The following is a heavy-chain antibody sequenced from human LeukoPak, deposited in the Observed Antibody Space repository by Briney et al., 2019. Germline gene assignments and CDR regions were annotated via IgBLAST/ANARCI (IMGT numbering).Heavy chain of an antibody. J-gene: IGHJ4*02. Sequence: ASVKVSCKASGYTFTSYYMHWVRQAPGQGLEWMGIINPSGGSTSYAQKFQGRVTMTRDMSTSTVYMELSSLRSEDTAVYYCAREGYNSGYFETTFDYWGQGTLVTVSS. D-gene: IGHD3-22*01. CDR1: GYTFTSYY. CDR2: INPSGGST. CDR3: AREGYNSGYFETTFDY. V-gene: IGHV1-46*01.